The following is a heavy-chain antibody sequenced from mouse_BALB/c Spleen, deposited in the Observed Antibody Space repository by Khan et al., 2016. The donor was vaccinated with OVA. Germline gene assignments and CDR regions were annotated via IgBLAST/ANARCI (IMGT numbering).Heavy chain of an antibody. Sequence: EVQLQESGPSLVKPSQTLSLTCCVTGDSITSGYWNWIRKFPGNKLEYMGYISYSGSTYYNPSLKSRISITRDTSKNQYYLQLNSVTTEETATYYCARYDYGNYYAMDYWGQGTSVTVSS. CDR3: ARYDYGNYYAMDY. D-gene: IGHD2-1*01. J-gene: IGHJ4*01. V-gene: IGHV3-8*02. CDR1: GDSITSGY. CDR2: ISYSGST.